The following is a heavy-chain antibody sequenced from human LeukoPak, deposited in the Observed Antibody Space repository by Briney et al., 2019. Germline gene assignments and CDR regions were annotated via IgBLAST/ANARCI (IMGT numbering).Heavy chain of an antibody. Sequence: GGSLRLSFAASGFTFSSYSMNWVRQAPGKGLEWVSYISSSSSYIYYADSVKGRFTISRDNAKNSLYLQMNSLRAEDTAVYYCARFRDDFWSGYSSPTALDVWGKGTTVTVSS. CDR1: GFTFSSYS. CDR2: ISSSSSYI. V-gene: IGHV3-21*05. D-gene: IGHD3-3*01. CDR3: ARFRDDFWSGYSSPTALDV. J-gene: IGHJ6*04.